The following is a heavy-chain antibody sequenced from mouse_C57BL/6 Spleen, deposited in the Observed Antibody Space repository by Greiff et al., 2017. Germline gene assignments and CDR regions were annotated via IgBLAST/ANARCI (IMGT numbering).Heavy chain of an antibody. CDR1: GYTFTDYE. D-gene: IGHD2-4*01. Sequence: VQLQQSGAELVRPGASVTLSCKASGYTFTDYEMHWVKQTPVHGLEWIGAIDPETGGTAYNQKFKGKAILTADKSSSTAYMELRSLTSEDSAVYYCTRGEIYYDYVGEYAMDYWGQGTSVTVAS. CDR2: IDPETGGT. CDR3: TRGEIYYDYVGEYAMDY. J-gene: IGHJ4*01. V-gene: IGHV1-15*01.